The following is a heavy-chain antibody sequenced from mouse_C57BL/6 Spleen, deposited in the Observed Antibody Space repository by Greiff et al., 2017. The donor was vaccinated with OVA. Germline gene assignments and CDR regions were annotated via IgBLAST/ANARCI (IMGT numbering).Heavy chain of an antibody. CDR3: ARGGSWYFDV. D-gene: IGHD3-2*02. J-gene: IGHJ1*03. CDR1: GYTFTSYW. CDR2: IYPSDSET. Sequence: VQLKEPGAELVRPGSSVKLSCKASGYTFTSYWMDWVKQRPGQGLEWIGNIYPSDSETHYNQKFKDKATLTVDKSSSTAYMQISSLTSEDSAVYYCARGGSWYFDVWGTGTTVTVSS. V-gene: IGHV1-61*01.